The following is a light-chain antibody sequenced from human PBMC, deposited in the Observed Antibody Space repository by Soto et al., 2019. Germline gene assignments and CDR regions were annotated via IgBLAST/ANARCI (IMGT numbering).Light chain of an antibody. Sequence: IQMSPSLSSLSASVGDRVTITSRASQSISSYLNWYRQKPGIAPKLLIYAASSLQSGVPSRFSGSGSGTDFTLTISSLQPEDFATYYCQQSYSTPLTFGGGTKV. CDR2: AAS. V-gene: IGKV1-39*01. CDR1: QSISSY. CDR3: QQSYSTPLT. J-gene: IGKJ4*01.